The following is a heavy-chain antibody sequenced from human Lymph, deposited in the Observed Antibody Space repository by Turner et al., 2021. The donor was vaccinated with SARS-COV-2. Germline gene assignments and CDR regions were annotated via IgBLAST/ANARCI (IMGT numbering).Heavy chain of an antibody. J-gene: IGHJ6*02. CDR3: AGGSAGGDV. CDR2: IWYDGSNT. V-gene: IGHV3-33*01. CDR1: GFTFSSYG. D-gene: IGHD6-13*01. Sequence: VESGGGVVQPGRSLRLSCAASGFTFSSYGMHWVRQAPGKGLEWVAFIWYDGSNTYYADSAKGRFTISRDNSKNTLYLQMNSLRAEDTAVYYCAGGSAGGDVWGQGTTVTVSS.